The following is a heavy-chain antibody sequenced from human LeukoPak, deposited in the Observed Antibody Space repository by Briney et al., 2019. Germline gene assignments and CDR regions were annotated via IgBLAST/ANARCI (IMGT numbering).Heavy chain of an antibody. CDR3: ASNFNCSGGSCYF. V-gene: IGHV3-21*01. CDR2: ISSSSSYI. D-gene: IGHD2-15*01. Sequence: PGGSLRLSCAASGFTFSSYSMNRVRQAPGKGLEWVSSISSSSSYIYYADSVKGRFTISRDNAKNSLYLQMNSLRAEDTAVYYCASNFNCSGGSCYFWGQGTLVTVSS. J-gene: IGHJ4*02. CDR1: GFTFSSYS.